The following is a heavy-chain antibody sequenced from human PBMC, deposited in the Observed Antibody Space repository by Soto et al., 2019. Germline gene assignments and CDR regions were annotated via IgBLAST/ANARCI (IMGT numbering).Heavy chain of an antibody. Sequence: EVQLVESGGGLVQPGGSVRLSCAASGFTVSNNYMSWVRQAPGKGLEWVSHIYSGGDTSYTNSVKGRFNISRDKSKNTLYLEMASVRAGDTAVYYCARDAGGSVTRGVGGQGTTVTVSS. J-gene: IGHJ3*01. D-gene: IGHD3-10*01. CDR2: IYSGGDT. V-gene: IGHV3-66*01. CDR3: ARDAGGSVTRGV. CDR1: GFTVSNNY.